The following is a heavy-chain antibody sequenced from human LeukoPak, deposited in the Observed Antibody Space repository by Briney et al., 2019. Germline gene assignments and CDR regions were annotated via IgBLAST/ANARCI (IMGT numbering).Heavy chain of an antibody. Sequence: SETLSLTCTVSGGSISSGAYYWSWIRQHPGKGLEWIGYIYHSGSTYYNPPLKSRLTISVEMSKKQLSLKLSSVTAADTAVYYCARARDYYDSSGRRDAFDIWGQGTMVTVSS. D-gene: IGHD3-22*01. V-gene: IGHV4-31*03. CDR1: GGSISSGAYY. CDR2: IYHSGST. J-gene: IGHJ3*02. CDR3: ARARDYYDSSGRRDAFDI.